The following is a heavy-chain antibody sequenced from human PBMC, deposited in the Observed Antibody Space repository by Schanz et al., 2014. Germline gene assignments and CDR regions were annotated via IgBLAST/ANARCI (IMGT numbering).Heavy chain of an antibody. V-gene: IGHV1-69*09. CDR1: GYTFTSYG. D-gene: IGHD6-13*01. CDR2: VIPILGVT. CDR3: AKDLAAVGVFDY. J-gene: IGHJ4*02. Sequence: QVHLVQSGAEVKEPGASVKVSCKASGYTFTSYGINWVRQAPGQGLEWMGRVIPILGVTHYAQKFQGRVTITADKSTTTAYMELNSLNSDDTAIYYCAKDLAAVGVFDYWGQGSRVTVSP.